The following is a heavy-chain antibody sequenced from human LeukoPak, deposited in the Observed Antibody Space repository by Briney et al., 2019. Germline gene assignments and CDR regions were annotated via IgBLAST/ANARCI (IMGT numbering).Heavy chain of an antibody. CDR1: GYTFTTYD. CDR2: MNPNSGDT. V-gene: IGHV1-8*01. J-gene: IGHJ3*02. Sequence: GASVKVSCKASGYTFTTYDITWVRQATGQGLEWMGWMNPNSGDTAYAQKFQGRVAMTRDTSITTAYMELSSLRSEDTAVYYCAREGPRDAFDIWGQGTMVTVSS. CDR3: AREGPRDAFDI.